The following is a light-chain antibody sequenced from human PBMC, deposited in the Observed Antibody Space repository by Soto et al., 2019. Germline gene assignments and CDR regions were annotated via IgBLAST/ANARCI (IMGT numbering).Light chain of an antibody. CDR3: SSYTSSSTYG. Sequence: QSVLTQPASVSGSPGQSITISCTGTSSDVGGYNYVSWHQQHPGKAPKLMIYDVSNRPSGVSNRFSGSKSGNTASLTISGLQAEYEADYYCSSYTSSSTYGFGTGTKVTV. V-gene: IGLV2-14*01. CDR2: DVS. J-gene: IGLJ1*01. CDR1: SSDVGGYNY.